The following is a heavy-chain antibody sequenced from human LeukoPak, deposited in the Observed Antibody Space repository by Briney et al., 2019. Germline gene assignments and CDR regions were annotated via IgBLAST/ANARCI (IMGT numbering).Heavy chain of an antibody. J-gene: IGHJ5*02. D-gene: IGHD1-26*01. CDR3: ARGLVGTTGEQNWFDP. CDR2: VHTSGST. V-gene: IGHV4-4*07. Sequence: PSETLSLTCTVSGGSISTYYWSWIRQPAGKGLEWIGRVHTSGSTNYNPSLKSRVTISVDNSKNQFSLKLSSVTAAGMAIYYCARGLVGTTGEQNWFDPWGQGTLVTVSS. CDR1: GGSISTYY.